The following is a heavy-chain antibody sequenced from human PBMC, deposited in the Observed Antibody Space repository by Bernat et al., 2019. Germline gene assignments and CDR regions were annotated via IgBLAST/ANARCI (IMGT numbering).Heavy chain of an antibody. CDR2: ISGSGFRT. J-gene: IGHJ5*02. V-gene: IGHV3-23*01. D-gene: IGHD4-17*01. CDR1: AFTCSTYA. Sequence: VHLLESGGGLVQPGGSLRLSCSASAFTCSTYAMNGVRQAAGKGLEWVSTISGSGFRTSYADSVPRRFTISRDTSKNTLSLQMNSLRAADTAVYYCSKELRSSENWFDPWGQGTLVTVSS. CDR3: SKELRSSENWFDP.